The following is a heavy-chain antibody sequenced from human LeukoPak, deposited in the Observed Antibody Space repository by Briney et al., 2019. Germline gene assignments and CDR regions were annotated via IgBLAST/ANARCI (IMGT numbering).Heavy chain of an antibody. Sequence: GASVKVSCKASGYTFTGYYMHWVRQAPGQGLEWMGWINPNSGSTNYAQKFQGRVTMTRDTSISTAYMELSRLRSDDTAVYYCARARWLQSSRWFDPWGRGTVDSVPS. J-gene: IGHJ5*02. CDR2: INPNSGST. CDR1: GYTFTGYY. D-gene: IGHD5-24*01. V-gene: IGHV1-2*02. CDR3: ARARWLQSSRWFDP.